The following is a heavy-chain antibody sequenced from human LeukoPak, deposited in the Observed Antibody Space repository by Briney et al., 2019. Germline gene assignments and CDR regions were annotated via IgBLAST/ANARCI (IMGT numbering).Heavy chain of an antibody. CDR1: GFTFSSYS. V-gene: IGHV3-21*01. Sequence: PGGSLRLSCAASGFTFSSYSMSWVRQAPGKGLEWVSSISSGSSFTSYADSLKGRFTISRDNARNSLYLQMNSLRAEDTAVYYCARVPTRYSSSWYMTAIDYWGQGTLVTVSS. D-gene: IGHD6-13*01. CDR3: ARVPTRYSSSWYMTAIDY. J-gene: IGHJ4*02. CDR2: ISSGSSFT.